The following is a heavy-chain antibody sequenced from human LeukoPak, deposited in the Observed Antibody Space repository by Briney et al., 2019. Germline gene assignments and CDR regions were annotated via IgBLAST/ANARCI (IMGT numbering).Heavy chain of an antibody. CDR3: ARGTVTTSEYYFDY. D-gene: IGHD4-17*01. CDR2: TYYRSKWYD. Sequence: SQTLSLTCAISGDSVSRNSVVWNWIRQSPSRGLEWLGRTYYRSKWYDDFAVSVKSRITINPDTSKNQFSLQLSSVTPEDTAVYYCARGTVTTSEYYFDYWGQGNLVTVSS. V-gene: IGHV6-1*01. J-gene: IGHJ4*02. CDR1: GDSVSRNSVV.